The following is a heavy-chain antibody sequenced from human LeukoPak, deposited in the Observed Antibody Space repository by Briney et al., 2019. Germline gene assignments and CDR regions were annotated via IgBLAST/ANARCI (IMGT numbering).Heavy chain of an antibody. D-gene: IGHD3-10*01. Sequence: GGSLRLSCAASGFTVSSTCMTWVRQAPGKGLEWVSSISGSGSDTYYADSVKGRFTISRDNSKNTLYLEVNGLRADDTAVYYCAREQNIRGVIIIVDSWGQGTLVIVSS. V-gene: IGHV3-23*01. CDR1: GFTVSSTC. J-gene: IGHJ4*02. CDR2: ISGSGSDT. CDR3: AREQNIRGVIIIVDS.